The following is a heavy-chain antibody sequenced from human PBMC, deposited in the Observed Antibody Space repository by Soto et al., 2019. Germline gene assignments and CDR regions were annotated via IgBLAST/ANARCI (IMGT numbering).Heavy chain of an antibody. CDR1: GYSFTNYV. Sequence: GASVKVSCKTSGYSFTNYVIHWVRQAPGQGLEWMGRIIPIFSTTNYAQKFQGRVTMTADESTITAYLELSSLKQDDTAVYYCAREVAADGTFREDVFDIWGQGTLVTVSS. CDR3: AREVAADGTFREDVFDI. CDR2: IIPIFSTT. D-gene: IGHD6-13*01. V-gene: IGHV1-69*13. J-gene: IGHJ3*02.